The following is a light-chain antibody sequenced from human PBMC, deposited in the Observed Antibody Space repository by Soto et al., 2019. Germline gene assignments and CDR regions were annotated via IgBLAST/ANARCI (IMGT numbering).Light chain of an antibody. J-gene: IGLJ2*01. CDR2: GNS. CDR3: QSYDSSLSVV. Sequence: QYVLTQPPSVSGAPGQRVTISCTGSSSNIGAGYDVHWYQQLPGTAPKLLIYGNSNRPSRVPDRFSGSKSGTSASLAITGLQAEDEADYYCQSYDSSLSVVFGGGTKLTVL. V-gene: IGLV1-40*01. CDR1: SSNIGAGYD.